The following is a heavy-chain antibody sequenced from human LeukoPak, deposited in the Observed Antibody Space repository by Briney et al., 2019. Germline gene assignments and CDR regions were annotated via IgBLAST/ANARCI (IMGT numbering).Heavy chain of an antibody. D-gene: IGHD4-17*01. V-gene: IGHV4-34*01. CDR3: ARSDYGDYVDY. CDR1: GGSFSGYY. Sequence: SETLPLTCAVYGGSFSGYYWSWIRQPPGKGLEWIGEINHSGSTNYNPSLKSRVTISVDTSKNQFSLKLSSVTAADTAVYYCARSDYGDYVDYWGQGTLVTVSS. CDR2: INHSGST. J-gene: IGHJ4*02.